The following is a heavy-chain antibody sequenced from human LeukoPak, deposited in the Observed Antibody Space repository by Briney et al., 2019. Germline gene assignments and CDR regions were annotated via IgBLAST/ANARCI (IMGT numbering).Heavy chain of an antibody. V-gene: IGHV4-59*01. Sequence: SETLSLTCTVSGGSISSYYWSWIRQPPGKGLEWIGYIYYSGSTNYNPSLKSRVTISVDTSKNQFSLKLSSVTAADTAVYYCARGSSGWFDYWGQGTLVTVSS. J-gene: IGHJ4*02. CDR2: IYYSGST. D-gene: IGHD6-19*01. CDR3: ARGSSGWFDY. CDR1: GGSISSYY.